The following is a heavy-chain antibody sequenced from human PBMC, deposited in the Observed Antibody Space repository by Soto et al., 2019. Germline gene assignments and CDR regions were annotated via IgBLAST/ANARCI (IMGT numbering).Heavy chain of an antibody. CDR1: GASMSSGGYY. CDR3: ARDRHNNFFDP. Sequence: QVQLQESGPGLVKPSQTLSLTCTVSGASMSSGGYYWTWIRQSPGKGLEWIGYIYYSGSTYYNPSLESRVAXSXXTSRGQCSLTLHSVTAADTAIYYCARDRHNNFFDPWGQGTLVTVSS. D-gene: IGHD6-6*01. CDR2: IYYSGST. V-gene: IGHV4-31*03. J-gene: IGHJ5*02.